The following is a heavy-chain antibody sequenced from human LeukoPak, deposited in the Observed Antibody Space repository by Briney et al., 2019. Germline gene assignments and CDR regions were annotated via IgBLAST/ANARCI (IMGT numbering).Heavy chain of an antibody. CDR2: IFYSGST. J-gene: IGHJ4*02. CDR3: ARLKGYCSDGVCYTILFDF. CDR1: GGSIGSDDYY. V-gene: IGHV4-30-4*01. Sequence: SETLSLTCTVSGGSIGSDDYYWSWIRQPPGKGLEWIGYIFYSGSTYYNPSLKSRVTISVDTSKNQFSLKLRSVTAADTAVYYCARLKGYCSDGVCYTILFDFWGQGTLVTVSS. D-gene: IGHD2-8*01.